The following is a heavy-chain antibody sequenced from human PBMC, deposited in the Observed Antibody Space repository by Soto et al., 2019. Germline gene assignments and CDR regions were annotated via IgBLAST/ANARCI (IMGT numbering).Heavy chain of an antibody. J-gene: IGHJ4*02. D-gene: IGHD3-22*01. Sequence: EVQLLESGGGSVQPGGSRTLSCAASGFTFRSYAMSWVRQAPGKGLEWVLGISASGGRTYYADSVKGRFTISRDNSKNTLYLQMNSLRAEDTAVYYCAKEPYDSNGYNFDYWGQGTLVTVSS. V-gene: IGHV3-23*01. CDR1: GFTFRSYA. CDR2: ISASGGRT. CDR3: AKEPYDSNGYNFDY.